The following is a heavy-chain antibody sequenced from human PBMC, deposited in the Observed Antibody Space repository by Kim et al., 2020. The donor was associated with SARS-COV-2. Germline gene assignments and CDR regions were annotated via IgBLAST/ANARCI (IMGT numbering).Heavy chain of an antibody. Sequence: ASVKVSCKASGYTFTSYGISWVRQAPGQGPEWMGWISAYNGNTNYAQKLQGRVTMTTDTSTITAYMELRSLRSDETAVYYCARDPGIAAAGTRSIVGRVYGMDVWGRGTTGTVSS. CDR3: ARDPGIAAAGTRSIVGRVYGMDV. J-gene: IGHJ6*02. CDR1: GYTFTSYG. V-gene: IGHV1-18*01. CDR2: ISAYNGNT. D-gene: IGHD6-13*01.